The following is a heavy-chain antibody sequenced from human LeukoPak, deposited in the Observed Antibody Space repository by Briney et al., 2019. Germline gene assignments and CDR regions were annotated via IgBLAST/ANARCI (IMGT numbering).Heavy chain of an antibody. CDR1: GYTLTNYA. CDR2: FNSDTGNT. V-gene: IGHV1-3*01. Sequence: GASVKVSCKASGYTLTNYAIHWVRQAPGQRLEWMGWFNSDTGNTEYSQKFQGRVSISRDTFANTAYMEVNRLRPEDTAVFYCVRGGPNKSGWTLDYWGQGTLVTVSS. CDR3: VRGGPNKSGWTLDY. D-gene: IGHD6-19*01. J-gene: IGHJ4*02.